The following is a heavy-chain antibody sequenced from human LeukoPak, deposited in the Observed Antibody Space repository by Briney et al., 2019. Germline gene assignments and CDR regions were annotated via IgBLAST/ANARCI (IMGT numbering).Heavy chain of an antibody. CDR2: IVVGSGNT. V-gene: IGHV1-58*02. D-gene: IGHD3-22*01. CDR3: AAVLYYYDSSGYFDY. J-gene: IGHJ4*02. CDR1: GFTFTSSA. Sequence: TSVKVSCKASGFTFTSSAMQWVRQARGQRLEWIGWIVVGSGNTNYAQKFQERVTITRDMSTSTAYMELSSLRSEDTAVYYCAAVLYYYDSSGYFDYWGQGTLVTVPS.